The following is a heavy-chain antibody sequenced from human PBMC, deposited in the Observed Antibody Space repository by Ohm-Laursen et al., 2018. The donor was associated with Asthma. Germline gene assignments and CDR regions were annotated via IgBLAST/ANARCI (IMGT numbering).Heavy chain of an antibody. Sequence: SLRLSCSASGFTFSSYDMHWVRQAPGKGLEWVAPIWHDGTNENYGDSVKGRFSISRDNSKNTLSLQMNSLRVEDTAVYYCARNYYDHWSGSYTPVAYWGQGTLVTVSS. CDR3: ARNYYDHWSGSYTPVAY. V-gene: IGHV3-33*01. D-gene: IGHD3-3*01. CDR1: GFTFSSYD. CDR2: IWHDGTNE. J-gene: IGHJ4*02.